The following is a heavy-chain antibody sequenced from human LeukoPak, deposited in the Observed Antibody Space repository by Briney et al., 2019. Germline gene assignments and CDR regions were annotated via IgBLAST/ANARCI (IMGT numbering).Heavy chain of an antibody. J-gene: IGHJ4*02. D-gene: IGHD3-10*01. V-gene: IGHV1-2*02. CDR2: INPNSGGT. CDR3: ARDHYYGSGLDY. CDR1: GYTFTVYY. Sequence: ASVKVSCKASGYTFTVYYVHWVRQAPGQGLEWMGWINPNSGGTNYAQKFQGRVTMTRDTSISTAYMELSRLRSDDTAVYYCARDHYYGSGLDYWGQGTLVTVSS.